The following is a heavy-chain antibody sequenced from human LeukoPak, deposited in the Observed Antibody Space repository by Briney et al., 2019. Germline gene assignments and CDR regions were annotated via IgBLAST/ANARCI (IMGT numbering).Heavy chain of an antibody. CDR2: IYYSGST. CDR3: ARRAYYGSGSYIHFNY. D-gene: IGHD3-10*01. J-gene: IGHJ4*02. Sequence: SETLSLTCTVSGGSISSYYWSWIRQPPGKGLEWIGYIYYSGSTNYNPSLKSRVTISIDTSKNQFSLKLSSVTAADTAVYYCARRAYYGSGSYIHFNYWGQGTLVTVSS. V-gene: IGHV4-59*12. CDR1: GGSISSYY.